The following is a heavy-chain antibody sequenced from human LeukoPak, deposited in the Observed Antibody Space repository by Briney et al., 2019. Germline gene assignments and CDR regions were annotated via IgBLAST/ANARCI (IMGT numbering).Heavy chain of an antibody. D-gene: IGHD2-21*02. CDR1: GFTFSNYD. CDR3: AKVLAYCGGDCYSDFDY. CDR2: IRNDGNNR. J-gene: IGHJ4*02. V-gene: IGHV3-30*02. Sequence: GGSLRLSCAASGFTFSNYDMHWVRQAPGKGLEWVASIRNDGNNRYYADSVKGRFTISRDNSKNTLYLQVNSLRAEDTAVYYCAKVLAYCGGDCYSDFDYWGQGTLVTVSS.